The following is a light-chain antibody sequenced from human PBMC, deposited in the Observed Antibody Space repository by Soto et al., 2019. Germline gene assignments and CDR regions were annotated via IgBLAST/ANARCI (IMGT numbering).Light chain of an antibody. V-gene: IGKV2-28*01. CDR3: MQGVQTPPT. CDR1: QSLLHSNGYNY. CDR2: LGV. J-gene: IGKJ1*01. Sequence: EIVMTQSPLSLPVTPGEPASISCRSSQSLLHSNGYNYLDWYLQKPAQSPQLLIYLGVDRASGVPDRFSGSGAGRDFTLKISRVEGEDVGVYYCMQGVQTPPTFGEGTKVEVK.